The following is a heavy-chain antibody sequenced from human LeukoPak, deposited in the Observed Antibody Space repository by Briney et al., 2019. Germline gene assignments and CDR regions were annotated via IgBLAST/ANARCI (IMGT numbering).Heavy chain of an antibody. J-gene: IGHJ4*02. CDR3: ARHGTAAMGDY. CDR1: GSIFTSYW. Sequence: GASLLISCEGAGSIFTSYWISWVRQLPAEGLEWMGRIDPSDSYTNYNPSFQGHVTISADKSISTAYLQWSSLKASDTAMYYCARHGTAAMGDYWGQGTLVTVSS. D-gene: IGHD2-2*01. CDR2: IDPSDSYT. V-gene: IGHV5-10-1*01.